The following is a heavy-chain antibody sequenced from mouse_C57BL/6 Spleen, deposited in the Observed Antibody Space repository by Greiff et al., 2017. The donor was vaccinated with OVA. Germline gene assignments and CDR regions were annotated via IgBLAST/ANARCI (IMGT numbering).Heavy chain of an antibody. V-gene: IGHV6-3*01. CDR3: TGTGYGSSYWYFDV. CDR1: GFTFSNYW. D-gene: IGHD1-1*01. J-gene: IGHJ1*03. Sequence: EVQRVESGGGLVQPGGSMKLSCVASGFTFSNYWMNWVRQSPEKGLEWVAQIRLKSDNYATHYAESVKGRFTISRDDSKSSVYLQMNNLRAEDTGIYYCTGTGYGSSYWYFDVWGTGTTVTVSS. CDR2: IRLKSDNYAT.